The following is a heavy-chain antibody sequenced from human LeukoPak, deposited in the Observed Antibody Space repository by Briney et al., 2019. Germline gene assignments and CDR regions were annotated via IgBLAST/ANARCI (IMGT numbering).Heavy chain of an antibody. Sequence: LRLSCAISGFTFSDFHMNWIRQYPGKGLEWIGYIYYSGSTYYNPSLKSRVTISVDTSKNQFSLKLSSVTAADTAVYYCTRDGPRSSGYPDNWGQGTLVTVSS. CDR2: IYYSGST. J-gene: IGHJ4*02. V-gene: IGHV4-31*02. CDR1: GFTFSDFH. CDR3: TRDGPRSSGYPDN. D-gene: IGHD3-22*01.